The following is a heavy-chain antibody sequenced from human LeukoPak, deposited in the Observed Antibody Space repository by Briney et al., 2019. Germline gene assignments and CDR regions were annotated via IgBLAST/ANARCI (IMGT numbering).Heavy chain of an antibody. CDR1: GYRFTSFG. V-gene: IGHV1-3*01. J-gene: IGHJ4*02. CDR2: INAGNGNT. D-gene: IGHD1-26*01. Sequence: ASVKVSCKASGYRFTSFGISWVRQAPGQRLEWMGWINAGNGNTKYSQKFQGRVTITRDTSASTAYMELSSLRSEDTAVYYCARPHAPSGSYFPFGYWGQGTLVTVSS. CDR3: ARPHAPSGSYFPFGY.